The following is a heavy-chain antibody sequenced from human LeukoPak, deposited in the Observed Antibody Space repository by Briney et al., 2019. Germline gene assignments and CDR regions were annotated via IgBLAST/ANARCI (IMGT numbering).Heavy chain of an antibody. V-gene: IGHV3-23*01. Sequence: GGSLRLSCAASGFTFSSYAMSWVRQAPGKGLEWVSAISGSGGSTHYADSVKGRFTISRDNSKNTLYLQMNSLRAEDTAVYYCAKGLPIAAPDRSYYYYYGMDVWGQGTTVTVSS. CDR3: AKGLPIAAPDRSYYYYYGMDV. CDR1: GFTFSSYA. J-gene: IGHJ6*02. CDR2: ISGSGGST. D-gene: IGHD6-6*01.